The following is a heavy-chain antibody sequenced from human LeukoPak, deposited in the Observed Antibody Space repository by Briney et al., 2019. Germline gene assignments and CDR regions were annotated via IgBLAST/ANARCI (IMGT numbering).Heavy chain of an antibody. D-gene: IGHD6-13*01. CDR1: GFTFSSYG. Sequence: GGSLRLSCAASGFTFSSYGMHWVRQAPGKGLEWVAFIRYDGSNKYYADSVKGRFTISRDNSKNTLYLQMNSLRAEDTAVYYCAKGAIAAAGNTFDYWGQGTLVTVSS. CDR3: AKGAIAAAGNTFDY. CDR2: IRYDGSNK. V-gene: IGHV3-30*02. J-gene: IGHJ4*02.